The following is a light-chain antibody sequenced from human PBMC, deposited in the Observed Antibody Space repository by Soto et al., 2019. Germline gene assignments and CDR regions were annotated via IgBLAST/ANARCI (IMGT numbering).Light chain of an antibody. CDR2: LEGSGSY. CDR1: SVHSSYT. CDR3: ETLDSNFVV. J-gene: IGLJ2*01. Sequence: HPVLTQSSSASASLGSSGKLTCTLSSVHSSYTIAWHQQQPGKAPRYLMKLEGSGSYNKGSGVPDRFSGSSSGADRYLTISNLQSEDEADYYCETLDSNFVVFGGGTKLTVL. V-gene: IGLV4-60*03.